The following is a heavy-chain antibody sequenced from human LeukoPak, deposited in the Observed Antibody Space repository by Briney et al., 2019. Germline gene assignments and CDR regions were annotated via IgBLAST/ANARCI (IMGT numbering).Heavy chain of an antibody. CDR3: AKAYYDLWSGYLDY. V-gene: IGHV3-23*01. Sequence: GGSLRLSCAASGFTFRSYAMSWVRQAPGKGLEWVSGISGGGDSTYYADSVKGRFTVSRDNSKSTLYLQMNSLRAEDTAVYYCAKAYYDLWSGYLDYWGQGTLVTVSS. CDR1: GFTFRSYA. CDR2: ISGGGDST. J-gene: IGHJ4*02. D-gene: IGHD3-3*01.